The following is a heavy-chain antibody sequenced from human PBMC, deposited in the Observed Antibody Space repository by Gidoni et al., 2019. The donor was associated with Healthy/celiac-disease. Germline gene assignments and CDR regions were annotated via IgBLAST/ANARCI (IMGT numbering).Heavy chain of an antibody. CDR3: ARDYANVLLWI. V-gene: IGHV3-48*01. J-gene: IGHJ4*02. CDR2: ISSSSSTI. CDR1: GLTFSSYS. D-gene: IGHD3-10*01. Sequence: EVQLVESGGGLVQPGGSLRLSCAASGLTFSSYSMNWVRQAPGKGLEWVSYISSSSSTIYYADSVKGRFTISRDNAKNSLYLQMNSLRAEDTAVYYCARDYANVLLWIWGQGTLVTVSS.